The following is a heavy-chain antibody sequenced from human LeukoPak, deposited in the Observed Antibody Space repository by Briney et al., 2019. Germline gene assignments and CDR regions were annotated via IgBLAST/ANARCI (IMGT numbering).Heavy chain of an antibody. CDR3: ARLVYQQLPHFDY. D-gene: IGHD6-13*01. Sequence: KPSETLSLTCTVSGGSVSSSSYYWGWIRQPPGKGLEWIGSIYYSGSTYYNPSLKSRVTISVDTSKNQFSLKLSSVTAADTAVYYCARLVYQQLPHFDYWGQGTLVTVSS. J-gene: IGHJ4*02. CDR2: IYYSGST. CDR1: GGSVSSSSYY. V-gene: IGHV4-39*01.